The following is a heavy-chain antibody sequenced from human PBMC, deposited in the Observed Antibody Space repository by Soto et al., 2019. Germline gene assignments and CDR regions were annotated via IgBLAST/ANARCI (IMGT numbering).Heavy chain of an antibody. Sequence: GSLRLSCAASGFTFSSYGMHWVRQAPGKGLEWVAVISYDGSNKYYADSVKGRFTISRDNSKNTLYLQMNSLRAEDTAVYYCAKEALAGTEGYGMDVWGQGTKVTVSS. CDR3: AKEALAGTEGYGMDV. J-gene: IGHJ6*02. V-gene: IGHV3-30*18. CDR1: GFTFSSYG. CDR2: ISYDGSNK. D-gene: IGHD6-19*01.